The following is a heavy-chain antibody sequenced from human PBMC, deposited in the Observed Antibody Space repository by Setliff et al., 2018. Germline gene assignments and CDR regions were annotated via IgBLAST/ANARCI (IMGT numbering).Heavy chain of an antibody. V-gene: IGHV4-31*03. CDR3: ARKMRMSGRGHWYFDV. CDR1: DGSIRSGDHY. J-gene: IGHJ2*01. CDR2: IWKSVST. Sequence: KPSETLSLTCTASDGSIRSGDHYWNWIRQHPGKGLEWLGYIWKSVSTFYNPSLTSRITMSVDTSRNLFSMELASVTAADTAIYYCARKMRMSGRGHWYFDVWGRGTLVTGS.